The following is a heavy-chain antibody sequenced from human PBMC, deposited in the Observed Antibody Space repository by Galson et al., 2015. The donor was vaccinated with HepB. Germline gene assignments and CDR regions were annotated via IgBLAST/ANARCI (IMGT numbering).Heavy chain of an antibody. V-gene: IGHV3-30*04. D-gene: IGHD4-17*01. CDR3: ASLTVTTFDLFDY. CDR2: ISYDGSNK. J-gene: IGHJ4*02. CDR1: GFTFSSYA. Sequence: SLRLSCAASGFTFSSYAMHWVRQAPGKGLEWVAVISYDGSNKYYADSVKGRFTISRDNSKNTLYLQMNSLRAEDTAVYYCASLTVTTFDLFDYWGQGTLVTVSS.